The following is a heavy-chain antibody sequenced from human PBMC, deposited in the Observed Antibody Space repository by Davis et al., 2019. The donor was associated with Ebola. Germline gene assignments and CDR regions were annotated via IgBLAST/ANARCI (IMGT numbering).Heavy chain of an antibody. CDR1: GYTFTTYG. Sequence: ASVKVSCKASGYTFTTYGISWVRQAPGQGLEWMGWIGGDNGNTKYAQKLQGRVTMTTDTSASTAYMELRSLRSDDTAVYYCARELGVIVQGVMKDAFDIWGQGTMVTVSS. V-gene: IGHV1-18*01. J-gene: IGHJ3*02. D-gene: IGHD3-22*01. CDR2: IGGDNGNT. CDR3: ARELGVIVQGVMKDAFDI.